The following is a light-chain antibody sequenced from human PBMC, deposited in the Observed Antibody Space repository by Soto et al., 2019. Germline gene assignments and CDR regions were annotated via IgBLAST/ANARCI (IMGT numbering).Light chain of an antibody. V-gene: IGKV3-20*01. CDR1: QCVSSSY. CDR2: GAS. Sequence: ELVLTQSPGTLSLSPGERDTLSCRASQCVSSSYLAWYQQKPGQAPRLLIYGASSRATGIPDRFSGSGSGTDFIFTISRLQPEDFALYYCQQYGSSPLTFGGGTKVDIK. J-gene: IGKJ4*01. CDR3: QQYGSSPLT.